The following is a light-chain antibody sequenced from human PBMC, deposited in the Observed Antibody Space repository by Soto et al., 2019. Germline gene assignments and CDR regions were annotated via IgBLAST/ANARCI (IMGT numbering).Light chain of an antibody. CDR2: KAS. J-gene: IGKJ1*01. CDR1: QSISSW. Sequence: DIQMTQSPSSLSASVGDKVTITCRASQSISSWLAWYQQKPGKAPKLLIYKASSLESGVPSRFSGSGSGTEFTLTISSLQTDDFGTYYCQQYNSHPWTFGQGTKVDIK. CDR3: QQYNSHPWT. V-gene: IGKV1-5*03.